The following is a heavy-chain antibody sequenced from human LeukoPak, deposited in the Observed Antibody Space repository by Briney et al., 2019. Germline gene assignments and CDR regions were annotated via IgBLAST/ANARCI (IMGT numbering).Heavy chain of an antibody. J-gene: IGHJ4*02. V-gene: IGHV4-39*01. CDR3: GAPGLGRAY. D-gene: IGHD7-27*01. Sequence: SDTQSLTRTLSGDSISISSYYWGWIRQPPGKGLGLFVSIYYSGKTYYNASLKSRVTISGDTSTNQFSLIRPPFTPPCMAVCYGGAPGLGRAYWGQGTLVTVSS. CDR1: GDSISISSYY. CDR2: IYYSGKT.